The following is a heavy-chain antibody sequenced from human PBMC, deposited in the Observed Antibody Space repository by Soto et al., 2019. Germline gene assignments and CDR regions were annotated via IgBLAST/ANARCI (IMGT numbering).Heavy chain of an antibody. CDR2: IYHSGST. Sequence: SETLSLTCAVSGYSISSGYYWGWIRQSPGKGLEWIGSIYHSGSTYYNPSLKSRVIISVDTSKNQFSLKLSSVTAADTAVYYCARTTAVPNSLRSRYFFDYWGQGTLVTVSS. J-gene: IGHJ4*02. CDR1: GYSISSGYY. D-gene: IGHD4-17*01. CDR3: ARTTAVPNSLRSRYFFDY. V-gene: IGHV4-38-2*01.